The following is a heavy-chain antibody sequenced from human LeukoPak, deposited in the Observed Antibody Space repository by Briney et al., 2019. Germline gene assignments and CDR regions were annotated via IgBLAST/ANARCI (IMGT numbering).Heavy chain of an antibody. J-gene: IGHJ4*02. CDR2: IIGTGTT. CDR1: GFSFSSHG. V-gene: IGHV3-23*01. CDR3: AKGEHYYGSGSYYID. Sequence: GGTLRLSCAASGFSFSSHGMSWVRQAPGKGLEWVSGIIGTGTTYYADSVKGRFTISRDNSKNTLYLQMNSLRAEDTAVYYCAKGEHYYGSGSYYIDWGQGTLVTVSS. D-gene: IGHD3-10*01.